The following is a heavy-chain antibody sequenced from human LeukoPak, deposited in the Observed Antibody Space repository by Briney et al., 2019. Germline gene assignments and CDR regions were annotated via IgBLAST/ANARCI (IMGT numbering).Heavy chain of an antibody. D-gene: IGHD3-22*01. CDR3: ARGPDYDSSGYPY. Sequence: ASVNVSCKASGYTFSAYIIHWVRQAPGQGLEWMGWINTNTGNPTYAPGFTGRFLFSLDTSVSTAYLQISSLKTEDTAVYYCARGPDYDSSGYPYWGQGTLVTVSS. CDR2: INTNTGNP. J-gene: IGHJ4*02. CDR1: GYTFSAYI. V-gene: IGHV7-4-1*02.